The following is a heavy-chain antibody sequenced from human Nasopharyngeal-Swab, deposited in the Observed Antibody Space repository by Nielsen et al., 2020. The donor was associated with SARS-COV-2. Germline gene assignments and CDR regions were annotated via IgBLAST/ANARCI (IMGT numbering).Heavy chain of an antibody. CDR2: INSDGSST. J-gene: IGHJ3*02. D-gene: IGHD2-15*01. Sequence: GESLQISCAASGFTFNSYWMHWVRQAPGKGLVWVSRINSDGSSTSYADSVKGRFTISRDNAKNTLYLQMNSLRAEDTAVYYCAKGWYDVFDIWGQGTVVTVSS. CDR3: AKGWYDVFDI. CDR1: GFTFNSYW. V-gene: IGHV3-74*01.